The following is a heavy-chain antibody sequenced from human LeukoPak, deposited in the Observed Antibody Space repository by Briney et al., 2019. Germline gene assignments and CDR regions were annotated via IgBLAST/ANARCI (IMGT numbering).Heavy chain of an antibody. J-gene: IGHJ4*02. Sequence: PGGSLRLSCAASGFTFSSYGMHWVRQAPGKGLGWVAVISYDGSNKYYADSVKGRFTISRDNSKNTLYLQMNSLRAEDTAVYYCAKDPGSGYYHPVDYWGQGTLVTVSS. CDR3: AKDPGSGYYHPVDY. CDR1: GFTFSSYG. CDR2: ISYDGSNK. V-gene: IGHV3-30*18. D-gene: IGHD3-22*01.